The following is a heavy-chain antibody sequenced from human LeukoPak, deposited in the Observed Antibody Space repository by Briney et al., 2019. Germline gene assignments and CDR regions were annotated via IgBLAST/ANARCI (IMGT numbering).Heavy chain of an antibody. CDR3: ARECSVVPAAIRRWGRNWFDP. D-gene: IGHD2-2*01. J-gene: IGHJ5*02. Sequence: GASVKVSCKASGYTFTGHYMHWVRQAPGQGLEWMGWINPNSGGTNYAQKFQGRVTMTRDTSISTAYMELSRLRSDDTAVYYCARECSVVPAAIRRWGRNWFDPWGQGTLVTVSS. CDR2: INPNSGGT. V-gene: IGHV1-2*02. CDR1: GYTFTGHY.